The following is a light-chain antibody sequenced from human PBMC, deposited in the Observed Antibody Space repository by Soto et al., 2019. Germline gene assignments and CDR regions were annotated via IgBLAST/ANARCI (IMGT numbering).Light chain of an antibody. Sequence: EIVLTQSPATLSLSPGERATLSCRASQSVSTYLAWYQHKPGQAPRLLIYDASNRATGIPARFTGSGSGTDFTLTISSLEPEDVAVYYCQQRSKLFTFGPGTKVDIK. V-gene: IGKV3-11*01. CDR1: QSVSTY. CDR2: DAS. CDR3: QQRSKLFT. J-gene: IGKJ3*01.